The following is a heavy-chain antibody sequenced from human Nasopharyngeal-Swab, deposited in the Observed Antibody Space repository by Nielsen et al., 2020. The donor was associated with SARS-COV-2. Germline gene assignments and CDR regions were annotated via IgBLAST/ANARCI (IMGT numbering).Heavy chain of an antibody. D-gene: IGHD3-22*01. J-gene: IGHJ4*02. V-gene: IGHV3-11*04. CDR3: ARHVGITMIVVVIAEIDY. Sequence: GESLKISCAASGFTFSDYYMSWIRQAPGKGLEWVSYISSSGSTIYYADSVKGRFTISRDNAKNSLYLQMNSLRAEDTAVYYCARHVGITMIVVVIAEIDYWGQGTLVTVSS. CDR1: GFTFSDYY. CDR2: ISSSGSTI.